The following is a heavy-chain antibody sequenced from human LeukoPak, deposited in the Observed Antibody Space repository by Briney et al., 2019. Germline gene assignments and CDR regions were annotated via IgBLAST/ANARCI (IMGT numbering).Heavy chain of an antibody. CDR2: ISAYNGNT. CDR1: GYTFTSYG. CDR3: AWEGTFGGVIAQGPFDY. Sequence: ASVKVSCKASGYTFTSYGISWVRQAPGQGLEWMGWISAYNGNTNYAQKLQGRVTMTTDTSTSTAYMELRSLRSDDTAVYYCAWEGTFGGVIAQGPFDYWGQGTPVTVSS. V-gene: IGHV1-18*01. J-gene: IGHJ4*02. D-gene: IGHD3-16*02.